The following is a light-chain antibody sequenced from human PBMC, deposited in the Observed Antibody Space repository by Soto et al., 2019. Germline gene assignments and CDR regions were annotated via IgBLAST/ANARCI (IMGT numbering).Light chain of an antibody. V-gene: IGKV3-20*01. CDR3: QQYGRSPPSWT. CDR1: QSVSSSY. CDR2: EAS. J-gene: IGKJ1*01. Sequence: EIVLTQSPGTLSLSPGERATLSCRASQSVSSSYLAWYQQKPGQPPRLLISEASTRATGIPDRFSGSGSGTDFTLTMSSLEPEDFAVYYCQQYGRSPPSWTFGQGTKVEI.